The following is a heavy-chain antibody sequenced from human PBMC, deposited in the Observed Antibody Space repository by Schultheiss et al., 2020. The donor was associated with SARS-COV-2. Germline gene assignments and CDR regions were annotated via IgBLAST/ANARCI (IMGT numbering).Heavy chain of an antibody. V-gene: IGHV3-48*03. CDR1: GFTFSSYE. D-gene: IGHD6-19*01. CDR2: ISSSGSTI. CDR3: ARGYSSGWYPPGNFQH. J-gene: IGHJ1*01. Sequence: GGSLRLSCAASGFTFSSYEMNWVRQAPGKGLEWVSYISSSGSTIYYADSVKGRFTISRDNAKNSLYLQMNSLRAEDTAVYYCARGYSSGWYPPGNFQHWGQGTLVTVSS.